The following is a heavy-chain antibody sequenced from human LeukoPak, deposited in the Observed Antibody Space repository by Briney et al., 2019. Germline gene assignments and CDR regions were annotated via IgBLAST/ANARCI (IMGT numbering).Heavy chain of an antibody. J-gene: IGHJ4*02. CDR2: IWYDGSNK. CDR1: GFTFSSYG. D-gene: IGHD2-2*01. Sequence: GGSLRLSCAASGFTFSSYGMHWVRQAPGKGLEWVAVIWYDGSNKYYADSVKGRFTISRDNAKNSLYLQMNSLRAEDTAVYYCAIGPPHYCSSTSCYQYNYWGQGTLVTVSS. CDR3: AIGPPHYCSSTSCYQYNY. V-gene: IGHV3-33*03.